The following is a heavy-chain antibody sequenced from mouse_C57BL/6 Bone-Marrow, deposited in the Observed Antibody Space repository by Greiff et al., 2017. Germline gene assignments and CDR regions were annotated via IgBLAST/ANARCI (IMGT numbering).Heavy chain of an antibody. CDR1: GFNIKNTY. D-gene: IGHD1-1*01. Sequence: VQLKQSVAELVRPGASVKLSCTASGFNIKNTYMHWVKQRPEQGLEWIGRIDPANGNTKYAPKFQGKATITADTSSNTAYLQLSSLTSEDTAIYYCAEPIYYYGSSYTWCAYWGQGTLVTVSA. CDR2: IDPANGNT. J-gene: IGHJ3*01. V-gene: IGHV14-3*01. CDR3: AEPIYYYGSSYTWCAY.